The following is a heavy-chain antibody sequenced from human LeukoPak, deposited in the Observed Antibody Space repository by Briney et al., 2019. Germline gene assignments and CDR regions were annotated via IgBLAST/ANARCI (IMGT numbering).Heavy chain of an antibody. D-gene: IGHD6-25*01. CDR2: IRYDGSNK. CDR3: AKDPPQPRSGWFDY. V-gene: IGHV3-30*02. CDR1: GFTFSSYG. Sequence: PGGSLRLSCAASGFTFSSYGMHWVRQAPGKGLEWVAFIRYDGSNKYYADSVKGRFTISRDNSKNTLYLQMNSLRAEDTAVYYCAKDPPQPRSGWFDYWGQGTLVTVSS. J-gene: IGHJ4*02.